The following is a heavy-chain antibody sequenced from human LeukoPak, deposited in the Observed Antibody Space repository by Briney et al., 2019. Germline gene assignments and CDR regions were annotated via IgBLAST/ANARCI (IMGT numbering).Heavy chain of an antibody. D-gene: IGHD3-10*01. V-gene: IGHV3-43*01. Sequence: GGSLRLSCAASGFTFDDYSMHWVRQGPGKGLEWVSLITWDGETYYADSVKGRVTIFRDNSKDSLYLQMNSLRTEDAALYYCARGMFRKIYYHGMDVWGQGTMVTVSS. CDR2: ITWDGET. J-gene: IGHJ6*02. CDR3: ARGMFRKIYYHGMDV. CDR1: GFTFDDYS.